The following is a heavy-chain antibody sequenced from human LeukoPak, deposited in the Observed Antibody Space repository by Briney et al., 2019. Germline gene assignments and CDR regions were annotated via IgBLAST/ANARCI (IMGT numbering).Heavy chain of an antibody. CDR2: IYYSGST. Sequence: SETLSLTCTVSGGSISGYYWSWIRQPPGKGLEWIGYIYYSGSTNYNPSLKSRVTISVDTSKNQFSLKLSSVTAADTAVYYCASRDTTSYWYFDLWGRGTLVTVSS. J-gene: IGHJ2*01. D-gene: IGHD4-17*01. CDR3: ASRDTTSYWYFDL. CDR1: GGSISGYY. V-gene: IGHV4-59*08.